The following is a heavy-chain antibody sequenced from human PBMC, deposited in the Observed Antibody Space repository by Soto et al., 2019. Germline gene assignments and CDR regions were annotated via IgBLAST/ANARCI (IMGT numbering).Heavy chain of an antibody. CDR2: ISAYNGNT. D-gene: IGHD4-4*01. V-gene: IGHV1-18*01. Sequence: QVQLVQSGAEVKKPGASVKVSCKASGYTFTSYGISWVRQAPGQGLEWMGWISAYNGNTNYAQKLQGRVTMTTDTSTSTAYMELRSLRSDDTAVYYCARDATVTRYYYYYYGMDVWGQGTTVTVSS. CDR3: ARDATVTRYYYYYYGMDV. J-gene: IGHJ6*02. CDR1: GYTFTSYG.